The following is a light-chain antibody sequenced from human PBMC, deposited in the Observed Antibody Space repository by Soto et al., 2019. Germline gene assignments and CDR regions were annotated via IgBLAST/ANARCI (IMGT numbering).Light chain of an antibody. J-gene: IGLJ3*02. CDR2: RNN. CDR3: AAWDDSLSGPV. Sequence: QSVLTQPPSASGTPGQRVTISCSGSSSNIGSNYVYWYQQLPGTAPKLLIYRNNQRPSGVPDRFSGSKSGTSASLAISGLRCEDEADYYCAAWDDSLSGPVFGGGTKLTV. V-gene: IGLV1-47*01. CDR1: SSNIGSNY.